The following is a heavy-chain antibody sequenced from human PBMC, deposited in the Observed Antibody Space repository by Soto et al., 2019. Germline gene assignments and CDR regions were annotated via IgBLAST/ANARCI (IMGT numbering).Heavy chain of an antibody. CDR1: GGSISSHY. CDR2: IYYSGST. Sequence: QVQLQESGPGLVKASETLSLTCTVSGGSISSHYWTWIRQHPGKGLEWIGHIYYSGSTNYNPSLKSRLTISVDTPKKQFSLKLTSVPAADTAVYYCARRVLPDVWGQGTTVTVSS. J-gene: IGHJ6*02. V-gene: IGHV4-59*08. CDR3: ARRVLPDV.